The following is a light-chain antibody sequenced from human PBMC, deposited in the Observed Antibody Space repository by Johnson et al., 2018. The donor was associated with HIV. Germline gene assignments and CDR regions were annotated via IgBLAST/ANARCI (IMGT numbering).Light chain of an antibody. Sequence: QSVLTHPPSVSAAPGQKVTISCSGSSSNIGNNYVSWYQQIPGTAPKLLIYENNKRPSGIPDRFSGSKSGTSATLGITGLQTGDEADYYCGTWDSSLSTSVFGTGTKVTVL. CDR2: ENN. J-gene: IGLJ1*01. CDR1: SSNIGNNY. CDR3: GTWDSSLSTSV. V-gene: IGLV1-51*02.